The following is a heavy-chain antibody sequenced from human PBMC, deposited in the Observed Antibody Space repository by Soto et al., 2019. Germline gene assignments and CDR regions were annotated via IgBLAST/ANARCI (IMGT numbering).Heavy chain of an antibody. Sequence: QLQLRESGSRLLKPSQTLSLTCAVSGGSLTSGTYSCNWVRQPRGKGLEWFGYFFPRGTTYYNPSLKSRVSISIDVSKNQFSLNLRSLTAADTAVYYCARGREFDSWGQGTLVTVSS. CDR1: GGSLTSGTYS. CDR2: FFPRGTT. V-gene: IGHV4-30-2*01. J-gene: IGHJ4*02. CDR3: ARGREFDS.